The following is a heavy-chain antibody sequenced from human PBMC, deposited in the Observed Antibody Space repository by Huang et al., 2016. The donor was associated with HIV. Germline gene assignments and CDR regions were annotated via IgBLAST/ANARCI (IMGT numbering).Heavy chain of an antibody. CDR1: GGPFKISG. CDR3: ASGASYEIWTPYYSGWHYSMDV. J-gene: IGHJ6*03. Sequence: QVHLVQSGAEVKKPGSSVRVSCTASGGPFKISGISWVGPAPGQGLAWLGGSLPRLGRANYAQKMSDRVTMTARESTTTVYMDLTSLRPEDTAVYYCASGASYEIWTPYYSGWHYSMDVWGEGTTVTVSS. CDR2: SLPRLGRA. V-gene: IGHV1-69*13. D-gene: IGHD3-9*01.